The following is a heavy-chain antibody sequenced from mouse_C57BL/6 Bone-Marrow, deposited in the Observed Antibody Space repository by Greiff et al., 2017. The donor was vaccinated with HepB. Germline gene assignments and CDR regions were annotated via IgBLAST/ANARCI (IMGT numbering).Heavy chain of an antibody. CDR3: AINYYGSSYVNYFDY. D-gene: IGHD1-1*01. J-gene: IGHJ2*01. CDR1: GYTFTDHT. Sequence: QVQLKQSDAELVKPGASVKISCKVSGYTFTDHTIHWMKQRPEQGLEWIGYIYPRDGSTKYNEKFKGKATLTADKSSSTAYMQLNSLTSEDSAVYFCAINYYGSSYVNYFDYWGQGTTLTVSS. V-gene: IGHV1-78*01. CDR2: IYPRDGST.